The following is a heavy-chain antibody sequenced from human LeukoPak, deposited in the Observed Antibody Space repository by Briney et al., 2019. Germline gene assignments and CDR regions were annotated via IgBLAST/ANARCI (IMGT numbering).Heavy chain of an antibody. J-gene: IGHJ3*02. V-gene: IGHV3-30-3*01. CDR3: ARGAYYYDSSGEGGAFDI. CDR1: GFTFSSYA. CDR2: IPYDGSNK. Sequence: GGSLRLSCAASGFTFSSYAMHWVRQAPGKGLEWVALIPYDGSNKYCADSVKGRFTISRDNSKNTLYLQMNRLRAEDTAVYYCARGAYYYDSSGEGGAFDICGQGTMVTVSS. D-gene: IGHD3-22*01.